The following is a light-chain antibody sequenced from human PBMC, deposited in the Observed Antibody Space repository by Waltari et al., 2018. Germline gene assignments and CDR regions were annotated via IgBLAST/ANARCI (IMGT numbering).Light chain of an antibody. CDR3: QQYYSSPRT. J-gene: IGKJ1*01. CDR2: WAS. Sequence: DIVMTQSPDSLAVSLGERATINCKSSQSVLYNSNNKNYLAWYQQKPGQPPKLLIYWASTRQSGVADRFSGGGSGTDFTLTISSLQAEDVAVYYCQQYYSSPRTFGQGTTVEIK. CDR1: QSVLYNSNNKNY. V-gene: IGKV4-1*01.